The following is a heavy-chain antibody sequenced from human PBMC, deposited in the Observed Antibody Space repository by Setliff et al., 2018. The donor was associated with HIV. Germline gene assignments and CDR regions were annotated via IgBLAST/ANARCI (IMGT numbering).Heavy chain of an antibody. V-gene: IGHV3-7*03. CDR3: TKANYDVLTGYYDY. Sequence: PGGSLRLSCAASEFTFSDYWMSWVRQAPGKGLEWVANIKQDGTDKYYADSVKGRFTISRDNSKNTVYLQMNSLRAEDTALYYCTKANYDVLTGYYDYWGQGTLVTVSS. J-gene: IGHJ4*02. D-gene: IGHD3-9*01. CDR1: EFTFSDYW. CDR2: IKQDGTDK.